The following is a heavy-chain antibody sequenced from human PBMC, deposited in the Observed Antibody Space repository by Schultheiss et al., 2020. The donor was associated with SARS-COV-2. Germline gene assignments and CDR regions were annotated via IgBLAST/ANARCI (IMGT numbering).Heavy chain of an antibody. D-gene: IGHD4-23*01. Sequence: SVKVSCKASGGTFGNSAITWVRQAPGQGLELMGEIIPIFDSTRYAQKFQGRVTITADESTSTAYMELSSLRSEDTAVYYCARGTLSRRGNSYYYYYMDVWGKGTTVTVSS. V-gene: IGHV1-69*13. CDR2: IIPIFDST. CDR1: GGTFGNSA. CDR3: ARGTLSRRGNSYYYYYMDV. J-gene: IGHJ6*03.